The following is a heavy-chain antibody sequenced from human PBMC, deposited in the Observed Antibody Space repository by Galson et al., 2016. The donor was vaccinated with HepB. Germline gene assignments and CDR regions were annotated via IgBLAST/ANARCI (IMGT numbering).Heavy chain of an antibody. CDR3: ARESGWSFDY. CDR2: IRADGSKK. D-gene: IGHD6-19*01. CDR1: GFTFSAYW. V-gene: IGHV3-7*01. J-gene: IGHJ4*02. Sequence: SLRLSCAASGFTFSAYWMSWVRQAPGKGLEWVAIIRADGSKKYYVDSLKGRFTISRDNAKNPLYLQMNSLRAEYTAVYYCARESGWSFDYWGQGTLVTVSS.